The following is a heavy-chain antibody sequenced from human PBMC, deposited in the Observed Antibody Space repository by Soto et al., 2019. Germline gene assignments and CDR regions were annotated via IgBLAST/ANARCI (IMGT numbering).Heavy chain of an antibody. J-gene: IGHJ4*02. Sequence: VQLVESGGGLVQPGGSLRLSCAASGFAFGSYWMHWVRQAPGTGLVWVSRISQDGAIATQADSVKGRFTISRDNAKNTLFLQMNSLRADDTAVYYCLRDQRHWNEFADQWGQGTLVTVSS. V-gene: IGHV3-74*01. D-gene: IGHD1-1*01. CDR3: LRDQRHWNEFADQ. CDR2: ISQDGAIA. CDR1: GFAFGSYW.